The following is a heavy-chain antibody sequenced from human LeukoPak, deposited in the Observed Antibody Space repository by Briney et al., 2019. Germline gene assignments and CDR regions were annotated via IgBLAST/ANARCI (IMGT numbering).Heavy chain of an antibody. CDR1: GGSISSGNYY. Sequence: SQTLSLTCTVSGGSISSGNYYWSWIRQPAGKGLEWIGRIYTSGSTNYNPSLKSRVTISVDTSKNQFSLKLSSVTAADTAVYYCARDDYYGSGNDQWGQGTLVTVSS. CDR2: IYTSGST. V-gene: IGHV4-61*02. J-gene: IGHJ4*02. D-gene: IGHD3-10*01. CDR3: ARDDYYGSGNDQ.